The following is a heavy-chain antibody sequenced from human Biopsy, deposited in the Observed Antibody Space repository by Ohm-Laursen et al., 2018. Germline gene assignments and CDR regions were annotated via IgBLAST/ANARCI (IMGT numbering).Heavy chain of an antibody. CDR3: ARWDY. CDR1: GFTFSTYW. J-gene: IGHJ4*02. CDR2: IKRDGSQS. Sequence: SLRFSCSASGFTFSTYWMTWVRQAPGKGLEWVANIKRDGSQSNHADSVKGRFTISRDNAKNSLYLQMNSLRVEDTAVYYCARWDYWGQGTLVTVSS. V-gene: IGHV3-7*01.